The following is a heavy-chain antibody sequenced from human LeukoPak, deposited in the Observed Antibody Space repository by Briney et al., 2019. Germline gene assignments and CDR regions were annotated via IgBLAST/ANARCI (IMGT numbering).Heavy chain of an antibody. CDR1: GGTFSSYA. V-gene: IGHV1-69*13. CDR3: ARDWGTGGSGSPLDY. D-gene: IGHD3-10*01. Sequence: GASVKVSCKASGGTFSSYAISWVRQAPGQGLEWMGGIIPIFGTANYAQKFQGRVTITADESTSTAYMELSSLRSEDTAVYYCARDWGTGGSGSPLDYWGPGTLVTVSS. J-gene: IGHJ4*02. CDR2: IIPIFGTA.